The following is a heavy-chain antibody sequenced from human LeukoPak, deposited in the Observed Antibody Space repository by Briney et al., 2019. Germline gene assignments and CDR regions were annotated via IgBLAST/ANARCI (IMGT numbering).Heavy chain of an antibody. Sequence: GASVKVSCKASGYTFTGYYMHWVRQAPGQGLEWMGWINPNSGGTNYAQKFQGRVTMTRDTSIGTAYMELSRLRSDDTAVYYCARAAGVVAATPLDYWGQGTLVTVSS. CDR1: GYTFTGYY. J-gene: IGHJ4*02. CDR2: INPNSGGT. D-gene: IGHD2-15*01. CDR3: ARAAGVVAATPLDY. V-gene: IGHV1-2*02.